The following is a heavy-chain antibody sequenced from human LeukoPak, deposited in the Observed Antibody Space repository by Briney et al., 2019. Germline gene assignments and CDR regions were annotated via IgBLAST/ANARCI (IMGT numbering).Heavy chain of an antibody. D-gene: IGHD3-3*01. CDR2: IRYDGSNK. Sequence: GGSLRLSCAASGFTFSSYGMHWVRQAPGKGLEWVAFIRYDGSNKYYADSVKGRFTISRDNSKNTLYLQMNSLRAEDTAVYYCAKDDHYDFWSGYFHWGQGTLVTVSS. J-gene: IGHJ4*02. CDR3: AKDDHYDFWSGYFH. CDR1: GFTFSSYG. V-gene: IGHV3-30*02.